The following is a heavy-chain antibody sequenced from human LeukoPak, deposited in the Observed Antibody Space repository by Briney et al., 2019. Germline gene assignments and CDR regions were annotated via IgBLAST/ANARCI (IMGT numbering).Heavy chain of an antibody. CDR2: INPNSGGT. CDR1: GYTFTGYY. D-gene: IGHD2-8*02. CDR3: SLISTQDTIDHGWPGLFWSGDFDY. Sequence: VASVKVSCKASGYTFTGYYMHWVRQAPGQGLEWMGWINPNSGGTNYAQKFQGRVTMTRDTSISTAYMELSRLRSDDTAVYYCSLISTQDTIDHGWPGLFWSGDFDYWGQGTLVTVSS. V-gene: IGHV1-2*02. J-gene: IGHJ4*02.